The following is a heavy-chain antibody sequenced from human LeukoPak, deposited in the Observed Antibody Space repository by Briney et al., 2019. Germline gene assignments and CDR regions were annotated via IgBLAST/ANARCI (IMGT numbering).Heavy chain of an antibody. CDR3: ISGGYRGLHFYSYGMDV. CDR1: GFSFSNAW. V-gene: IGHV3-15*01. CDR2: INRNTDGGTT. Sequence: AGSLRLSCAVSGFSFSNAWMSWVRQAPGKGLEWVGRINRNTDGGTTDYAAPVKGRFTISRDDSSNTLSLLMNGLKTEDTAVYYCISGGYRGLHFYSYGMDVWGQGTTVTVPS. J-gene: IGHJ6*02. D-gene: IGHD5-24*01.